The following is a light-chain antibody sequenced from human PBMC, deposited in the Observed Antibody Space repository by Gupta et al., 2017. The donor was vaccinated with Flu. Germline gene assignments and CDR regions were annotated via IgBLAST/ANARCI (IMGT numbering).Light chain of an antibody. CDR1: QTVLHITNNKNY. V-gene: IGKV4-1*01. Sequence: DIVMTQSPDPVFVSFFESATINCKSSQTVLHITNNKNYLGWYQHKPGQPPNLLISWASTRESGVPERFSGSGSGADFTLTISSLQAEDVAVYYCQQYYSNALTFGGGTKVEIK. CDR3: QQYYSNALT. J-gene: IGKJ4*01. CDR2: WAS.